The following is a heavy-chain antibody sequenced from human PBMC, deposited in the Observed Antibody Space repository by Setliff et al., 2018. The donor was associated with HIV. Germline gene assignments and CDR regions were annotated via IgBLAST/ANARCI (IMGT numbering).Heavy chain of an antibody. D-gene: IGHD6-13*01. CDR1: RGSISSTSHY. CDR3: ARVPTSSWYVTTQRTKEYFHH. J-gene: IGHJ1*01. Sequence: SSETLSLTCIVSRGSISSTSHYWGWVRQSPGRGLEWIGRIYYSGNTYYNPSPKSRVTISEDTSRNQFSLRLSSVTAADTAIYYCARVPTSSWYVTTQRTKEYFHHWGQGTLVTVSS. CDR2: IYYSGNT. V-gene: IGHV4-39*07.